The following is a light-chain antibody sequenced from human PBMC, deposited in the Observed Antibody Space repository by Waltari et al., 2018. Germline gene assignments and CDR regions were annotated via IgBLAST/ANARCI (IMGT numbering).Light chain of an antibody. CDR2: GAS. J-gene: IGKJ4*01. CDR1: QSVSHSN. Sequence: EIVLTQSPGTLSLSPGERATLSCRATQSVSHSNLAWYQQKGGQAPRLLIHGASSRATGIPDRFSGSGSGTDFTLSISRLEPEDYGVYYCQQYAGSPITFGGGTKVEI. V-gene: IGKV3-20*01. CDR3: QQYAGSPIT.